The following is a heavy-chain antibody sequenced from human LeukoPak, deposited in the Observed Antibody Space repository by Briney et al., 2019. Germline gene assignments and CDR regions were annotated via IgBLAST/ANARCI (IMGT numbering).Heavy chain of an antibody. CDR3: ARVGVAAPFDY. D-gene: IGHD2-15*01. Sequence: GGALRLSCAASEFTFINHSINRHHQAPGKGPDWVSSISSSSSYIYYADSVKGRFTISRDNAKNSLYLQMNSLRAEDTAVYYCARVGVAAPFDYWGQGTLVTVSS. J-gene: IGHJ4*02. CDR1: EFTFINHS. CDR2: ISSSSSYI. V-gene: IGHV3-21*01.